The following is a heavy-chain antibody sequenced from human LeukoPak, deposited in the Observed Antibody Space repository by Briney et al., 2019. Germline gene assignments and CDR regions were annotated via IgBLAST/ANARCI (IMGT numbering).Heavy chain of an antibody. J-gene: IGHJ4*02. CDR3: ARGRGLLLWFGELFDY. Sequence: SETLSLTCAVYGGSFSGYYWSWIRQPPGKGLEWIGEINHSGSTNYNPSLKSRVTISVDTSKNQFSLKLSSVTAADMAVYYCARGRGLLLWFGELFDYWGQGTLVTVSS. CDR1: GGSFSGYY. D-gene: IGHD3-10*01. CDR2: INHSGST. V-gene: IGHV4-34*01.